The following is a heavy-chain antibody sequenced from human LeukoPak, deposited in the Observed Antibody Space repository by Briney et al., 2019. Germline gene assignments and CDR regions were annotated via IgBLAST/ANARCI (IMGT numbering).Heavy chain of an antibody. CDR2: IIPIFGAA. V-gene: IGHV1-69*01. J-gene: IGHJ6*03. D-gene: IGHD2-2*01. Sequence: SVKISCKASGDTFSPYAISWGRQAPVQRLEWRGGIIPIFGAAKYTHKIHGRVTTTPGASTRAAYMELSSLRSEDTAVYYCARVSSVVVPAAMNYYYYYYMDVWGKGTTVTVSS. CDR3: ARVSSVVVPAAMNYYYYYYMDV. CDR1: GDTFSPYA.